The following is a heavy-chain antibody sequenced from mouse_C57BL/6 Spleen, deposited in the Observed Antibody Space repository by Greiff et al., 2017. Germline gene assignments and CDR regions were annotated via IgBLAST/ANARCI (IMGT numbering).Heavy chain of an antibody. J-gene: IGHJ2*01. D-gene: IGHD2-3*01. Sequence: QVQLQQPGAELVKPGASVKLSCKASGYTFTSYWMHWVKQRPGQGLEWIGMIHPNSGSTNYNEKFKSKATLTVDKSSSTAYMQLSSLTSEDSAVYYCARERDGYYCFDYWGQGTTLTVSS. CDR1: GYTFTSYW. CDR2: IHPNSGST. V-gene: IGHV1-64*01. CDR3: ARERDGYYCFDY.